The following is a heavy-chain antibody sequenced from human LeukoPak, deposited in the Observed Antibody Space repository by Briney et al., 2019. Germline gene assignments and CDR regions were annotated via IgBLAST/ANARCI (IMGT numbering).Heavy chain of an antibody. CDR2: ISGSGGSTST. D-gene: IGHD3-10*01. V-gene: IGHV3-23*01. J-gene: IGHJ4*02. CDR3: AKHRMVRGVITDYYFDY. Sequence: GTSLRLSCAASGFTFSSYAMSWVRQAPGKGLEWVSTISGSGGSTSTYYADSVKGRLTISSDNSKDTLYLQMNSLRAEDTAVYYCAKHRMVRGVITDYYFDYWGQGTLVTVSS. CDR1: GFTFSSYA.